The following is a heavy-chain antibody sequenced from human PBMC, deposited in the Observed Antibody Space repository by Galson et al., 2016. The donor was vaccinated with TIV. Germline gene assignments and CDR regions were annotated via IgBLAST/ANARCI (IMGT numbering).Heavy chain of an antibody. D-gene: IGHD3-9*01. CDR3: ARGQIDSRGFDP. Sequence: SVKVSCKASGYSFTDYYIHWVRQAPGQGLEWMGWINPSSGGTFYAQRFQDWVTMTRDTSIPTTYMDLSRLRPNDTAVYYCARGQIDSRGFDPWGQGTLVTVSS. CDR2: INPSSGGT. J-gene: IGHJ5*02. V-gene: IGHV1-2*04. CDR1: GYSFTDYY.